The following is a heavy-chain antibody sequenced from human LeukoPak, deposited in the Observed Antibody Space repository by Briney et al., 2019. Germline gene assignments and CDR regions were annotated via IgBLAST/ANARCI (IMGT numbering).Heavy chain of an antibody. CDR1: GFTFSSYA. D-gene: IGHD6-13*01. J-gene: IGHJ3*02. Sequence: GGSLRLSCAASGFTFSSYAMIWVRQAPGKGLEWVSVIGADSGVTHYADSVKGRFTISRDNAKNSLYLQMNSLRAEDTAVYYCARDTPYSSSWFDAFDIWGQGTMVTVSS. CDR2: IGADSGVT. CDR3: ARDTPYSSSWFDAFDI. V-gene: IGHV3-23*01.